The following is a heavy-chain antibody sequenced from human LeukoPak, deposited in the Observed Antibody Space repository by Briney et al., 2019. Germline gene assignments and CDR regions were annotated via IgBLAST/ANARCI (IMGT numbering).Heavy chain of an antibody. Sequence: ASVKVSCKASGYTFTGYYMHWVRQAPGQGLEWMGWINPNSGGTNYAQKFQGRVTMTRDTSISSAYMELSSLRSDDTAVYYCARSPIQWLRPLYYFDYWGQGTLVTVSS. CDR2: INPNSGGT. D-gene: IGHD3-22*01. J-gene: IGHJ4*02. CDR1: GYTFTGYY. V-gene: IGHV1-2*02. CDR3: ARSPIQWLRPLYYFDY.